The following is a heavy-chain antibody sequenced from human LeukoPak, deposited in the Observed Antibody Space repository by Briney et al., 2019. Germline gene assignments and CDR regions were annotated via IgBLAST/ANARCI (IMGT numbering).Heavy chain of an antibody. CDR2: ISSSSSYI. J-gene: IGHJ4*02. Sequence: GGSLRLSCAASGFTFSSYSMNWVRQAPGKGLEWVSSISSSSSYIYYADSVKGRFTISRDNAKNSLYLQMNSLRAEDTAVYYCARAKSSNGYYFDYWGQGTLVTVSS. V-gene: IGHV3-21*01. D-gene: IGHD3-22*01. CDR3: ARAKSSNGYYFDY. CDR1: GFTFSSYS.